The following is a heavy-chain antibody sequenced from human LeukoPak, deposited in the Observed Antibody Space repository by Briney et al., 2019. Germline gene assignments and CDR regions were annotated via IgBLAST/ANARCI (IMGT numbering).Heavy chain of an antibody. J-gene: IGHJ4*02. Sequence: GRSLRLSCAASGFTFSSYAMHWVRQAPGKGLEWVAVISYDGSNKYYADSVKGRFTISRDNSKNTLYLQMNSLRAEDTAVYYCAAAGYDSSGYYNPFPDYWGQGTLVTVSS. CDR1: GFTFSSYA. CDR2: ISYDGSNK. V-gene: IGHV3-30-3*01. D-gene: IGHD3-22*01. CDR3: AAAGYDSSGYYNPFPDY.